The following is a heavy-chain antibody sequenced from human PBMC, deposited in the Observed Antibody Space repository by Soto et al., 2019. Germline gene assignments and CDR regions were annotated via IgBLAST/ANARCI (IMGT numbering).Heavy chain of an antibody. Sequence: GASVKVSCKASGYTFTSFGISWVRQAPGQGLEWMGWVSAYNGNTNSAQNLQGRVTMTTDTSTSTAYMELRSLRSDDTAVFFCARTASLKGAPQLPFDYWGQGTLVTVSS. CDR3: ARTASLKGAPQLPFDY. V-gene: IGHV1-18*01. CDR1: GYTFTSFG. J-gene: IGHJ4*02. CDR2: VSAYNGNT. D-gene: IGHD6-6*01.